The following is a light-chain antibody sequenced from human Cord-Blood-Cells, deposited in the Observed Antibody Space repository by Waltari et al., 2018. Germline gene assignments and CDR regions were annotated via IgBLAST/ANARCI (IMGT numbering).Light chain of an antibody. V-gene: IGKV1-39*01. CDR2: AAS. CDR3: QQSYSTPT. J-gene: IGKJ1*01. Sequence: DIQMTQSPSSLSASVGERVTITCRASQSISSYLNWYQQKPGKAPKLLIYAASSLQSGVPSRFSGSGSGTDFTLTISSLQPEDFATYYCQQSYSTPTFGQGT. CDR1: QSISSY.